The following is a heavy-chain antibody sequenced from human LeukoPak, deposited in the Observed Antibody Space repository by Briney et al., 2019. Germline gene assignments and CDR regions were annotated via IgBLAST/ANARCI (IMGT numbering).Heavy chain of an antibody. CDR1: GGSISSYY. D-gene: IGHD2-2*01. CDR2: IYYSGST. J-gene: IGHJ6*03. CDR3: ARGQGIVVVPAPRYYYMDV. V-gene: IGHV4-59*01. Sequence: SETLSLTCTVSGGSISSYYWSWIRQPPGKGLEWIGYIYYSGSTNYNPSLKSRVTISVDTSKNQFSLKLSSVTAADTAVYYCARGQGIVVVPAPRYYYMDVWGKGTTVTVSS.